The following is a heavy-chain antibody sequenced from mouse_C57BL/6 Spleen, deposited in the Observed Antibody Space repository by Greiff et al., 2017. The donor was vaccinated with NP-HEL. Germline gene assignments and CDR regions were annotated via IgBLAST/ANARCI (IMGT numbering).Heavy chain of an antibody. CDR2: ISSGSSTI. CDR3: ARQLRLPYYYAMDY. CDR1: GFTFSDYG. D-gene: IGHD3-2*02. V-gene: IGHV5-17*01. J-gene: IGHJ4*01. Sequence: VQLKESGGGLVKPGGSLKLSCAASGFTFSDYGMHWVRQAPEKGLEWVAYISSGSSTIYYADTVKGRFTISRDNAKNTLFLQMTSLRSEDTAMYYCARQLRLPYYYAMDYWGQRTSVTVSS.